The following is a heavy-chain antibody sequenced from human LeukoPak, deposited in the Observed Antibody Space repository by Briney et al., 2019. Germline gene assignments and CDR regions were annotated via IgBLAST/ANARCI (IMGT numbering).Heavy chain of an antibody. CDR3: ARAREDIVVGWFDP. CDR1: IDSFSNYH. V-gene: IGHV4-34*01. J-gene: IGHJ5*02. D-gene: IGHD2-2*01. CDR2: VNESGGT. Sequence: PSETLSLTCAVYIDSFSNYHWNWIRQTPAKGMEWIGEVNESGGTNISPSLRSRVILSVDTSKNQFSLKLSSVTAADTAVYYCARAREDIVVGWFDPWGQGTLVTVSS.